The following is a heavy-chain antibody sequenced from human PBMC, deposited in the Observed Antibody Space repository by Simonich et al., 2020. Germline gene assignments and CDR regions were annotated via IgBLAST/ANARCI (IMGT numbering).Heavy chain of an antibody. CDR1: GFTFSSYS. CDR3: ARWIAVAGTGAYGMDV. Sequence: EVQLVESGGGLVKPGGSLRLSCAASGFTFSSYSMNWVRQAPGQGLEWVSSISSSSSYIYYADSVKGRFTNSRDNAKNSLYLQMNSLRAEDTAVYYCARWIAVAGTGAYGMDVWGQGTTVTVSS. D-gene: IGHD6-19*01. V-gene: IGHV3-21*01. J-gene: IGHJ6*02. CDR2: ISSSSSYI.